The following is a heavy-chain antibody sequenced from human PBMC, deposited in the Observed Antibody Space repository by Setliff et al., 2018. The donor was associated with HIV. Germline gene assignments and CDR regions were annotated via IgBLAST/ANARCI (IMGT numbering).Heavy chain of an antibody. CDR2: LYYSGST. V-gene: IGHV4-59*02. D-gene: IGHD3-22*01. CDR1: GGSVSSYH. Sequence: KTSETLSLTCTVYGGSVSSYHWTWIRQPPGKGLEWIGYLYYSGSTYYNPSLKSQVTISIDTSKNQFSLKLSSVTAADTAVYYCARGGGYDRSGYYPFDYWGQGTPVTVSS. CDR3: ARGGGYDRSGYYPFDY. J-gene: IGHJ4*02.